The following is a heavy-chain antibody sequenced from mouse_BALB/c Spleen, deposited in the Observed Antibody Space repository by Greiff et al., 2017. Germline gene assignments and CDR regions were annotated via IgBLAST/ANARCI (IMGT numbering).Heavy chain of an antibody. J-gene: IGHJ3*01. CDR2: IRLKSNNYAT. Sequence: EVQGVESGGGLVQPGGSMKLSCVASGFTFSNYWMNWVRQSPEKGLEWVAEIRLKSNNYATHYAESVKGRFTISRDDSKSSVYLQMNNLRAEDTGIYYCTRGTPGYSLFAYWGQGTLVTVSA. CDR1: GFTFSNYW. V-gene: IGHV6-6*02. CDR3: TRGTPGYSLFAY. D-gene: IGHD2-3*01.